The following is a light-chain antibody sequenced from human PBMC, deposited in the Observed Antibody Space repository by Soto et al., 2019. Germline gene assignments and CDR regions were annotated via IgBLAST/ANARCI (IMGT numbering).Light chain of an antibody. CDR1: SNDVGGYNY. CDR2: EVS. CDR3: SSYTSSSTYV. Sequence: QSALTQPASVSGSPGQSITISCTGTSNDVGGYNYVSWYQQHPGKAPKHIIYEVSNRPSGVSNRFSGSKSGNTASLTISGLRAEDEADYYCSSYTSSSTYVFGTGTKLTVL. V-gene: IGLV2-14*01. J-gene: IGLJ1*01.